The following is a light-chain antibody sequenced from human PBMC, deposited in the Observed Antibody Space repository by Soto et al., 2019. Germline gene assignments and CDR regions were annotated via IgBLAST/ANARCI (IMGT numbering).Light chain of an antibody. J-gene: IGKJ4*01. CDR1: QDINSY. V-gene: IGKV1-27*01. Sequence: DIQMTQSPSSLSASLGDRVTITCRAGQDINSYLAWYQQQPGKVPKLLISAASTLQSGVPSRFSGSGSGTDFTLTISSLQAEDVATYYCQKYDGAPLTFGGGTKVEIK. CDR2: AAS. CDR3: QKYDGAPLT.